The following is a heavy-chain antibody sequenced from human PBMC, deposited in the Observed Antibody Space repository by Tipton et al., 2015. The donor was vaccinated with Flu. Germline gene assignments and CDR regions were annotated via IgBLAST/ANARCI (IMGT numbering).Heavy chain of an antibody. D-gene: IGHD6-6*01. CDR2: ISWNSGSI. J-gene: IGHJ6*02. CDR3: AKGLSGSSSSDYYYGMDV. CDR1: GFTFDDYA. Sequence: SLRLSCAASGFTFDDYAMHWVRQAPGKGLEWVSGISWNSGSIGYADPVKGRFTISRDNAKNSLYLQMNSLRAEDTALYYCAKGLSGSSSSDYYYGMDVWGQGTTVTVSS. V-gene: IGHV3-9*01.